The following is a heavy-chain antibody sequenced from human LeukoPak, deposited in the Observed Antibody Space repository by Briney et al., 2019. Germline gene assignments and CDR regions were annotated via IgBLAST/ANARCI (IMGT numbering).Heavy chain of an antibody. V-gene: IGHV3-53*01. CDR1: GFSVSNNY. CDR2: IYSGDIT. CDR3: ASFGGWLQSTIDY. Sequence: PGGSLRLSCAASGFSVSNNYMSWVRQAPGKGLEWVSVIYSGDITYYTDSVKGRFTISRDNSKNTLYLQMNSLRAEDTAVYYCASFGGWLQSTIDYWGQGTLVTVSS. J-gene: IGHJ4*02. D-gene: IGHD5-24*01.